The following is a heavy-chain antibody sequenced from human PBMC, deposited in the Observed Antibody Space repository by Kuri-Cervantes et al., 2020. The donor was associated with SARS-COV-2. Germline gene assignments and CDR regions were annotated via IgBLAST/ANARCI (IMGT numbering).Heavy chain of an antibody. V-gene: IGHV3-30*18. D-gene: IGHD5-12*01. Sequence: LSLTCAASGFTFSSYGMHWVRQAPGKGLEWVAVISFGGTNKYYADSVKGRFTISRDNSKNTLYLQMNSLGAEDTAVYYCAKDRVRRGYSGYVILDYWGQGTLVTVSS. CDR2: ISFGGTNK. CDR3: AKDRVRRGYSGYVILDY. J-gene: IGHJ4*02. CDR1: GFTFSSYG.